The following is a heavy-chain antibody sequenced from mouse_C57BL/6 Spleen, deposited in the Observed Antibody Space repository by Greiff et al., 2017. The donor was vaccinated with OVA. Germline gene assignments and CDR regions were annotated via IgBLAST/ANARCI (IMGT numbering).Heavy chain of an antibody. CDR2: IDPETGGT. D-gene: IGHD1-1*01. J-gene: IGHJ2*01. V-gene: IGHV1-15*01. CDR1: GYTFTDYE. CDR3: TRGLYYYGSKGFDY. Sequence: QVHVKQSGAELVRPGASVTLSCKASGYTFTDYEMHWVKQTPVHGLEWIGAIDPETGGTAYNQKFKGKAILTADKSSSTAYMELRSLTSEDSAVYYCTRGLYYYGSKGFDYWGQGTTLTVSS.